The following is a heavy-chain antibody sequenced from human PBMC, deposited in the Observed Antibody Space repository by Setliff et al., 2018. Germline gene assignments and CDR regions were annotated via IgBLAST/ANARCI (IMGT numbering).Heavy chain of an antibody. CDR2: IYYTGSP. D-gene: IGHD5-12*01. CDR3: ARGGYNGYAVFDD. CDR1: GGSFTNYY. V-gene: IGHV4-59*01. Sequence: SETLSLTCTVYGGSFTNYYWGWIRQSPGKGLEWIGNIYYTGSPSYSPSLRSRGTISVDTSKNKFSLSLSSVTAADTAVYYCARGGYNGYAVFDDWGQGALVTVSS. J-gene: IGHJ4*02.